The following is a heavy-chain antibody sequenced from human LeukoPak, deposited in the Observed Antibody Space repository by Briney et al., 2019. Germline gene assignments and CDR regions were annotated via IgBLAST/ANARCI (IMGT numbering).Heavy chain of an antibody. D-gene: IGHD4-17*01. V-gene: IGHV4-59*01. CDR2: IYYSGTT. CDR1: GGSISSYY. Sequence: PSETLSLTCTVSGGSISSYYWSWIRQPPGKGLEWIGYIYYSGTTNYNPSLKSRVAITVDTSKNQFSLKLTCVTAADTAVYYCVRDKGDVTRASSERFDYWGQGTLVTVSS. J-gene: IGHJ4*02. CDR3: VRDKGDVTRASSERFDY.